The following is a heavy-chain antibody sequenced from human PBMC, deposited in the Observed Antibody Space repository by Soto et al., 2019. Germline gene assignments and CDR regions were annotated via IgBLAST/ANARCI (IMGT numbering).Heavy chain of an antibody. CDR1: GYPFTHYG. J-gene: IGHJ4*02. Sequence: ASVKVSCKSSGYPFTHYGIIWVRQAPGQGLEWMGWISPFNGNTNYAQTLQGRVTMTTDTSTSTAYMELRSLRSDDTAVYYCASSLLVGYGLEGESDWGQGTLVTVS. V-gene: IGHV1-18*01. CDR3: ASSLLVGYGLEGESD. CDR2: ISPFNGNT. D-gene: IGHD5-18*01.